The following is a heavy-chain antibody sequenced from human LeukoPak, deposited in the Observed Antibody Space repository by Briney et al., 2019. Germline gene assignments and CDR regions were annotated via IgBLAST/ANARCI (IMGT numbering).Heavy chain of an antibody. CDR2: LYYSGST. CDR3: ARARIDYHYDRSGYYYFDY. Sequence: PSETLSLTCTVSGGSISSYYWSWIRQPPGKGLEWIGYLYYSGSTNYNPSLKGRVTISEDTSKKQFSLKLSSVTAADTAVYYCARARIDYHYDRSGYYYFDYWGQGTLVTVSS. CDR1: GGSISSYY. V-gene: IGHV4-59*01. J-gene: IGHJ4*02. D-gene: IGHD3-22*01.